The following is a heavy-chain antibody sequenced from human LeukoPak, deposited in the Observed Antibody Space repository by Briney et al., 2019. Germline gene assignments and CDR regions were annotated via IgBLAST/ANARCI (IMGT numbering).Heavy chain of an antibody. Sequence: PGGSLRLSCAASGFTVSSNYMSWVRQAPGKGLEWVSVIYSGGSTYYADSVKGRFTISRDNSKNTLYLQMNSLRAEDTAVYYCARDGFNVGIGELADDAFDIWGQGTMVTVSS. CDR3: ARDGFNVGIGELADDAFDI. CDR1: GFTVSSNY. V-gene: IGHV3-66*01. J-gene: IGHJ3*02. CDR2: IYSGGST. D-gene: IGHD3-10*01.